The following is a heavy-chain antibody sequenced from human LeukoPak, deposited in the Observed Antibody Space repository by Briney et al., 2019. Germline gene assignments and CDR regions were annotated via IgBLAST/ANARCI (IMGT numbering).Heavy chain of an antibody. CDR3: ATVAVFGIAVAGTESYYFDY. CDR2: IYYSDST. D-gene: IGHD6-19*01. J-gene: IGHJ4*02. CDR1: GGSISNYF. Sequence: SETLSLTCTVSGGSISNYFWSWIRQPPGKGLECIGYIYYSDSTNYNPSLKSRVTVSVDTSKNQFSLKLSSVTAADTAVYYCATVAVFGIAVAGTESYYFDYWGQGTLVTVSS. V-gene: IGHV4-59*12.